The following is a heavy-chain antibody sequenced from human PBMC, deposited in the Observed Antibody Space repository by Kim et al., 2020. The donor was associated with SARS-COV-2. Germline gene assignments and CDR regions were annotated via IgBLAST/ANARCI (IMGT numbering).Heavy chain of an antibody. Sequence: GGSLRLSCAASGFTFDDYAMHWVRQAPGKGLEWVSGISWNSGSIGYADSVKGRFTISRDNAKNSLYLQMNSLRAEDTALYYCATLRGMITFGGEDGMDVWGQGTTVTVSS. CDR2: ISWNSGSI. D-gene: IGHD3-16*01. CDR3: ATLRGMITFGGEDGMDV. V-gene: IGHV3-9*01. CDR1: GFTFDDYA. J-gene: IGHJ6*02.